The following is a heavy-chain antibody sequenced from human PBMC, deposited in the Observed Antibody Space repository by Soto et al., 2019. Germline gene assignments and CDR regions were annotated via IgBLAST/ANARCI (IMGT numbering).Heavy chain of an antibody. J-gene: IGHJ4*01. D-gene: IGHD3-16*02. CDR3: ARSYCDYVRGSYRSAHFDY. V-gene: IGHV1-46*01. Sequence: QVQLVQSGAEVKKPGASLKVSCKTSGYTFTSYYMPWVRQAPGQGLERMGLINPGGGSTRHAQKFHGRVTMTWDTSTSTVYMELSSLRSEDTAVYYCARSYCDYVRGSYRSAHFDYWGHGTLVTVSS. CDR2: INPGGGST. CDR1: GYTFTSYY.